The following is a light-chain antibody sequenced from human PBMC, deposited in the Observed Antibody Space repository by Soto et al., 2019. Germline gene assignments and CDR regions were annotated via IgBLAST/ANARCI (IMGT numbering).Light chain of an antibody. V-gene: IGKV3-11*01. CDR1: QSVSSY. J-gene: IGKJ5*01. CDR3: QQYGTSEII. Sequence: EIVLTQSPATLSLSPGERATLSCRASQSVSSYLAWYQQKPGQAPRLLIYDASNRATGIPDRFSGSGSGTDFTLTITRLEPEDFAVFYCQQYGTSEIIFGQGTRLEI. CDR2: DAS.